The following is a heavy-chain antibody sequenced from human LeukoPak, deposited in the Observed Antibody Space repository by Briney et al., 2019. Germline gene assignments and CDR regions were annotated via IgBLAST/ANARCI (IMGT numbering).Heavy chain of an antibody. V-gene: IGHV1-69*13. CDR2: IIPIFGTA. CDR3: ARDRGWAGYSYGFYY. J-gene: IGHJ4*02. Sequence: SVKVSCKASGGTFSSYAISWVRQAPGQGLEWMGGIIPIFGTANYAQKFQGRVTITADESTSTAYMELSSLRSEDTAVYYCARDRGWAGYSYGFYYWGQGTLVTVSS. D-gene: IGHD5-18*01. CDR1: GGTFSSYA.